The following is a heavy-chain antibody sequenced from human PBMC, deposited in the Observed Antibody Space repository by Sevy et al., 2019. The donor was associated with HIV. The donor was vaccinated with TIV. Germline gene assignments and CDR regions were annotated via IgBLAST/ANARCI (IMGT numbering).Heavy chain of an antibody. D-gene: IGHD3-3*01. Sequence: GGSLRLSCAASGFTFSSYGMHWVRQAPGKGLEWVAVIWYDGSNKYYADSVKGRFTISRDNSKNTLYLQMNSLRAEDTAAYYWARDLYCSSTSCYMYYDFWSGYYSYYYYGMDVWGQGTTVTVSS. CDR2: IWYDGSNK. CDR1: GFTFSSYG. CDR3: ARDLYCSSTSCYMYYDFWSGYYSYYYYGMDV. V-gene: IGHV3-33*01. J-gene: IGHJ6*02.